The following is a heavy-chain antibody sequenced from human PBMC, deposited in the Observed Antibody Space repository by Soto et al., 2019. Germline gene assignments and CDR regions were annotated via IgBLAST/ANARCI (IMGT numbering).Heavy chain of an antibody. V-gene: IGHV3-23*01. Sequence: EVQLLESGGALVQPGGSLRLACAASGFTFNNFAMSWVRQAPGKGLEWVSGITASGSFIYYAASVKGRFTISRDNRKNTLSLQIDSLRGEDTASYYCVKDSSRWYYFDYWGPGTLVTVSS. CDR3: VKDSSRWYYFDY. CDR1: GFTFNNFA. D-gene: IGHD6-13*01. J-gene: IGHJ4*02. CDR2: ITASGSFI.